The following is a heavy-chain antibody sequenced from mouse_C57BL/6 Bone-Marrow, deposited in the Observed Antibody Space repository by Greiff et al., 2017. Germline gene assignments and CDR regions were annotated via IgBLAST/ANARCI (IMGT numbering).Heavy chain of an antibody. CDR1: GYTFTSYT. D-gene: IGHD2-3*01. V-gene: IGHV1-4*01. CDR3: ACYDGYYVWYFDV. CDR2: INPSSGYT. J-gene: IGHJ1*03. Sequence: QVQLKESGAELARPGASVKMSCKASGYTFTSYTMHWVKQRPGQGLEWIGYINPSSGYTKYNQKFKDKATLTPDKSSSTAYMQLSSLTSEDSAVYYCACYDGYYVWYFDVWGTGTTGTVSS.